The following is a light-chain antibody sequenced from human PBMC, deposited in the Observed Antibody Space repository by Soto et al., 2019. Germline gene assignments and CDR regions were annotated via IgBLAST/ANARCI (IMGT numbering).Light chain of an antibody. J-gene: IGLJ2*01. V-gene: IGLV2-14*03. CDR2: DVS. CDR1: SSDVGGYNY. Sequence: QSALTQPASVSGSPGQSITISCTGTSSDVGGYNYVSWYQHHPGKAPKFMIYDVSNRPSGVSNRFSGSKSGDTAFLTISGLQAEDEADYYCTSYTSSSTLVFGGGTKLTVL. CDR3: TSYTSSSTLV.